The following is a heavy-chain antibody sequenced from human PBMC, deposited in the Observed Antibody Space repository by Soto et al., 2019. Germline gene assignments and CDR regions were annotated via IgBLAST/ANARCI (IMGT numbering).Heavy chain of an antibody. Sequence: QVQLQESGPGVVKPSETLSLTCTVSGGSISSYYWSWIRQPPGKGVEWIGYIYYSGSTNYNPSLKSRVTISVDTSNNQFSLTLTSVTAADMAVYYCARHSVTYYDFDHWGQGTLVTVSS. J-gene: IGHJ4*02. V-gene: IGHV4-59*08. CDR1: GGSISSYY. CDR2: IYYSGST. D-gene: IGHD1-26*01. CDR3: ARHSVTYYDFDH.